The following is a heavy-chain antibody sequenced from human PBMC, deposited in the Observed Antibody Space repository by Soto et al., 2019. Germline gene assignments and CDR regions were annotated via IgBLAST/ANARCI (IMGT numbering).Heavy chain of an antibody. CDR3: ARDGEILRYFDWLPPGPNWFDP. Sequence: ASVKVSCKASGYTFTRYGISWVRQAPGQGLEWMGWISAYNGNTNYAQKLQGRVTMTTDTSTSTAYMELRSLRSDDTAVYYCARDGEILRYFDWLPPGPNWFDPWGQGTLVTVSS. D-gene: IGHD3-9*01. J-gene: IGHJ5*02. CDR2: ISAYNGNT. CDR1: GYTFTRYG. V-gene: IGHV1-18*01.